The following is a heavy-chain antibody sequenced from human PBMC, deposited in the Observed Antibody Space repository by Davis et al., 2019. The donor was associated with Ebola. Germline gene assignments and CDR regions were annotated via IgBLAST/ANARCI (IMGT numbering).Heavy chain of an antibody. J-gene: IGHJ6*02. V-gene: IGHV3-48*02. CDR1: GFTFSSYS. CDR3: ARVSPPVVVGMDV. D-gene: IGHD2-21*01. Sequence: GESLKISCAASGFTFSSYSMNWVRQAPGKGLEWVSYISSSSSTIYYADSVKGRFTISRDNAKNSLYLQMNSLRDEDTAVYYGARVSPPVVVGMDVWGQGTTVTVSS. CDR2: ISSSSSTI.